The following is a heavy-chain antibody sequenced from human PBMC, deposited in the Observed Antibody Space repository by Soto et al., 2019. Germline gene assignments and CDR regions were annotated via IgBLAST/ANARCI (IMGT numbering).Heavy chain of an antibody. CDR1: GFTFSSYA. CDR2: ISGSGGST. D-gene: IGHD5-12*01. J-gene: IGHJ6*02. V-gene: IGHV3-23*01. Sequence: GGSLRLSCAASGFTFSSYAMSWVRQAPGKGLGWVSAISGSGGSTYYADSVKGRFTISRDNSKNTLYLQMNSLRAEDTAVYYCAKDQGYSGYVDYYYYGMDVWGQGTTVTVSS. CDR3: AKDQGYSGYVDYYYYGMDV.